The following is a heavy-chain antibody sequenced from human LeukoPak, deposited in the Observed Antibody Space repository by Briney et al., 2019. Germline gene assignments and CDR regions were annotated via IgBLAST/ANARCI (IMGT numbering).Heavy chain of an antibody. D-gene: IGHD6-13*01. CDR1: GGSISSYY. CDR3: ARDLMYSSTWETFN. Sequence: PSETLSLTCTVSGGSISSYYWSWIRQPPGKGLEWIGYIYNSGSTNYNPSLKSRVTISVDTSKNQFSLKLTSVTAADTAVYYCARDLMYSSTWETFNWGQGILVTASS. CDR2: IYNSGST. V-gene: IGHV4-59*12. J-gene: IGHJ4*02.